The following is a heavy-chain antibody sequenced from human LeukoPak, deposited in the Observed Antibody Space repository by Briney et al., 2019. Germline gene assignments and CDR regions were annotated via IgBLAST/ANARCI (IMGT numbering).Heavy chain of an antibody. V-gene: IGHV4-59*01. CDR2: IYYSGST. CDR3: ARIHYDFWSGYRSHYYYYYMDV. J-gene: IGHJ6*03. D-gene: IGHD3-3*01. Sequence: SETLSLTCTVSGGSISSYYWSWIRQPPGKGLEWIGYIYYSGSTNYNPSLKSRVTISVDTSKNQFSLKLSSVTAADTAVYYCARIHYDFWSGYRSHYYYYYMDVWGKGTRSPSP. CDR1: GGSISSYY.